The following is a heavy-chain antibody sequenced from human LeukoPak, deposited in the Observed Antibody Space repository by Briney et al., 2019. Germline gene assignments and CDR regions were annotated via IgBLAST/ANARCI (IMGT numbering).Heavy chain of an antibody. V-gene: IGHV1-2*02. CDR3: ARDGETRFLEWLRKTGFDP. D-gene: IGHD3-3*01. J-gene: IGHJ5*02. CDR2: INPNSGGT. Sequence: ASVKVSCKASGYTFTGYFMHWVRQAPGQGLEWMGWINPNSGGTNYAQKFQGRVTMTRDTSISTAYMELSRLRSDDTAVYYCARDGETRFLEWLRKTGFDPWGQGTLVTVSS. CDR1: GYTFTGYF.